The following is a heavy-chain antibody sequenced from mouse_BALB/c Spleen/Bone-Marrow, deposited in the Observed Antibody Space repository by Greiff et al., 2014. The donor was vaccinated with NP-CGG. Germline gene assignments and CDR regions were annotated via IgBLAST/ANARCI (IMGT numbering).Heavy chain of an antibody. CDR3: ARSYGNWNFDV. V-gene: IGHV1S29*02. J-gene: IGHJ1*01. CDR1: GYTFTDYN. Sequence: EVQLQQSGPELVKPGASVKISCKASGYTFTDYNMHWVKQSHGKSLEWIGYIYPYNGGTGYNQKFKSKATLTVDNSSSTAYMELRSLTSEDSAVYYCARSYGNWNFDVWGAGTTVTVSS. CDR2: IYPYNGGT. D-gene: IGHD2-10*02.